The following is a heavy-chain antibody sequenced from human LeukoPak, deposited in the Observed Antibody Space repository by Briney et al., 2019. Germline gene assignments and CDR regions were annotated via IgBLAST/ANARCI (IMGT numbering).Heavy chain of an antibody. CDR2: IKEDGGEI. CDR1: AFTFSTSW. CDR3: AKDRGYSTFDY. J-gene: IGHJ4*02. Sequence: GGSLRLSCGASAFTFSTSWMSWVRQAPGKGLEWVANIKEDGGEINYVDSVKGRLTISRDNAHNSLFLHMSSLRVEDTAIYYCAKDRGYSTFDYWGQGTLVTVSS. V-gene: IGHV3-7*01. D-gene: IGHD4-23*01.